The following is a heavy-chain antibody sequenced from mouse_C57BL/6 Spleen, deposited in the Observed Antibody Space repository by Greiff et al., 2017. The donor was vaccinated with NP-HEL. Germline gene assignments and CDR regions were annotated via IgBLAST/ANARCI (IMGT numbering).Heavy chain of an antibody. CDR3: ATNYGH. J-gene: IGHJ2*01. D-gene: IGHD1-2*01. CDR1: GYAFSSSW. CDR2: IYPGDGDT. V-gene: IGHV1-82*01. Sequence: VQLKEPGPELVKPGASVKISCKASGYAFSSSWMNWVKQRPGKGLEWIGRIYPGDGDTNYNGKFKGKATLTADKSSSTAYMQLSSLTSEDSAVYFCATNYGHWGQGTTLTVSS.